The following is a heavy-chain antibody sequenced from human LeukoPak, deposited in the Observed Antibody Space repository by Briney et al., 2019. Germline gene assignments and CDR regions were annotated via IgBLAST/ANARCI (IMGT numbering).Heavy chain of an antibody. D-gene: IGHD3-16*01. J-gene: IGHJ2*01. V-gene: IGHV4-4*07. CDR2: IKTRGST. CDR1: VGSINICY. Sequence: PSETPSLTRNVPVGSINICYWNLIRQPAGKKLEWIGRIKTRGSTNYNPSLKSRVTLSVDTSTSQFSLILRSVTAADTAVYYCARDGGLGGGPLYIYLSSRGTLVTVSS. CDR3: ARDGGLGGGPLYIYL.